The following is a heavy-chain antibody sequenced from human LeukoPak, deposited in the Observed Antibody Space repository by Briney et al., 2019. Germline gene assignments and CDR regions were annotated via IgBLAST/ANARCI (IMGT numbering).Heavy chain of an antibody. J-gene: IGHJ4*02. Sequence: GRSLRLSCAASGFTFSSYGMHWVRQAPGKGLEWVAFIRYDGSNKYYADSVKGRFTISRDNSKNTLYLQMNSLRAEDTAVYYCAKDSSYDFWSGYPPYDYWGQGTLVTVSS. V-gene: IGHV3-30*02. CDR2: IRYDGSNK. CDR3: AKDSSYDFWSGYPPYDY. D-gene: IGHD3-3*01. CDR1: GFTFSSYG.